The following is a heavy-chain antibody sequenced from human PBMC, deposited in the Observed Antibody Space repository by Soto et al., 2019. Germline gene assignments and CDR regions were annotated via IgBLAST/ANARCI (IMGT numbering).Heavy chain of an antibody. V-gene: IGHV3-15*01. Sequence: GGSLRLSCVVFEYTFSDAWMSWVRQAPGKGLEYVARINRKIDGETTDYAAPVEGRFTVARDDSKNTLYLQMSSLKIEDTAVYFCTADHWSWGQGTLVTVSS. CDR3: TADHWS. D-gene: IGHD3-3*01. CDR2: INRKIDGETT. CDR1: EYTFSDAW. J-gene: IGHJ4*02.